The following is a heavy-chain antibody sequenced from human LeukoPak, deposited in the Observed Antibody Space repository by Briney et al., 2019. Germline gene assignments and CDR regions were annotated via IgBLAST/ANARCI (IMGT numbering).Heavy chain of an antibody. CDR1: GFTFDDSA. D-gene: IGHD2/OR15-2a*01. CDR2: IDWHNENI. V-gene: IGHV3-9*01. CDR3: ARDPTYYLRYGYFDS. Sequence: QPGGSLRLSCAASGFTFDDSAIHWVRQAPGKVREWVSGIDWHNENIGYADSVKGRFTISRDNAKNSVSLEMNNLRAEDTAVYYCARDPTYYLRYGYFDSWGQGILVTVSS. J-gene: IGHJ4*02.